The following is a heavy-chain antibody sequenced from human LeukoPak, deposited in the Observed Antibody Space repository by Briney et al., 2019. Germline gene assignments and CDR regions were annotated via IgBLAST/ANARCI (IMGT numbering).Heavy chain of an antibody. J-gene: IGHJ6*03. CDR3: AIHNKGSGSYSHYYYYYYMDV. Sequence: GSLRLSCAASGFTFSDYYMSWIRQPPGKGLEWIGSIYYSGSPYYNPSLKSRVTISVDTSKNQCSLKLSSVTAADTAVYYCAIHNKGSGSYSHYYYYYYMDVWGKGTTVTVSS. D-gene: IGHD3-10*01. CDR2: IYYSGSP. CDR1: GFTFSDYY. V-gene: IGHV4-39*01.